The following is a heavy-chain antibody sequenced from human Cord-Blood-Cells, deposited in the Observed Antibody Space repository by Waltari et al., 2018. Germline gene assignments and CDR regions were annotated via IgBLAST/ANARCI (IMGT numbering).Heavy chain of an antibody. D-gene: IGHD6-13*01. J-gene: IGHJ4*02. V-gene: IGHV1-69*08. CDR2: IIPILGIA. CDR1: GGTFSSYT. Sequence: QVQLVQSGAEVKKPGSSVKVSCKASGGTFSSYTISWVRQAPGQGLGWMGRIIPILGIANDAQKFQGRVTITADKSTSTAYMELSSLRSEDTAVYYCAREDSSSWYYFDYWGQGTLVTVSS. CDR3: AREDSSSWYYFDY.